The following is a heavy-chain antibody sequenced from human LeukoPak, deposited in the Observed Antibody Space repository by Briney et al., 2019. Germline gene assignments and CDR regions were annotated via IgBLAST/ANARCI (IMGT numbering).Heavy chain of an antibody. D-gene: IGHD5-18*01. CDR3: ARTSYSYVSAYFDY. CDR2: ISDYIGNT. Sequence: ASVKVSCKASGGTFSSYAISWVRQAPGQGLEWMGWISDYIGNTDYAQKLQGRVTMTTDTSTSTAYMELRSLRSDDTAMYYCARTSYSYVSAYFDYWGQGTLVTVSS. J-gene: IGHJ4*02. CDR1: GGTFSSYA. V-gene: IGHV1-18*01.